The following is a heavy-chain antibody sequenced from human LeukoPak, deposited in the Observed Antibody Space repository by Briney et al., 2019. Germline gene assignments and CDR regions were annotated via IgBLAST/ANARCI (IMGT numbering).Heavy chain of an antibody. Sequence: PSETLSLTCTVSGGSISSYYWSWTRQPPGKGLEWIGYIYYSGSTNYNPSLKSRVTISVDTSKNQFSLKLSSVTAADTAVYYCARHRGYSNYFDYWGQGTLVTVSS. CDR1: GGSISSYY. CDR2: IYYSGST. CDR3: ARHRGYSNYFDY. V-gene: IGHV4-59*08. J-gene: IGHJ4*02. D-gene: IGHD4-11*01.